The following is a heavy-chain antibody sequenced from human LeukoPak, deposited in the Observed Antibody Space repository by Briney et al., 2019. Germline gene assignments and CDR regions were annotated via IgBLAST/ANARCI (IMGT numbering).Heavy chain of an antibody. CDR1: GFTFSSYE. CDR3: ARALPVAGSVFFDS. CDR2: ISSGGGNI. Sequence: GGSPRLSCAASGFTFSSYEMNWVRQAPGKGLEWVSYISSGGGNIYYADSVKGRFTISRDNAKSSLYLQMNSLRAEDTAVFYCARALPVAGSVFFDSWGQGTLVTVSS. D-gene: IGHD6-19*01. J-gene: IGHJ4*02. V-gene: IGHV3-48*03.